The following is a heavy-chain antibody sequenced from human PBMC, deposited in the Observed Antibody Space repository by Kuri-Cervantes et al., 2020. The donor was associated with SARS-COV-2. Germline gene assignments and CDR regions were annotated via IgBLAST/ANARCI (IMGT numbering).Heavy chain of an antibody. J-gene: IGHJ4*02. CDR1: GYTFSSYG. Sequence: VSVKVSCKASGYTFSSYGISWVRQAPGQGLEWMGWISVNNGNTNYAQKLQGRVNMTTDTTTSTAYMELRSLRSDDTAVYYCARVPIYLGVAGKLAYWGQGTLVTVSS. V-gene: IGHV1-18*01. D-gene: IGHD6-19*01. CDR3: ARVPIYLGVAGKLAY. CDR2: ISVNNGNT.